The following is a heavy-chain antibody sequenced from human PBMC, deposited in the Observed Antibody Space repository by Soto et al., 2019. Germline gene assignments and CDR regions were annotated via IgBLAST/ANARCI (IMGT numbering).Heavy chain of an antibody. Sequence: QVQLQQWGAGLLKPSETLSLNCAVTGGSLSGYYWSWIRQPPGQGLEWIGEVKDGGHANYSQSLRGRVTISSDTSNNQFLLRLYSVTAADTGVYYCARGQEGVVATHWDQGSLVTVSS. CDR2: VKDGGHA. D-gene: IGHD5-12*01. CDR1: GGSLSGYY. V-gene: IGHV4-34*01. J-gene: IGHJ4*02. CDR3: ARGQEGVVATH.